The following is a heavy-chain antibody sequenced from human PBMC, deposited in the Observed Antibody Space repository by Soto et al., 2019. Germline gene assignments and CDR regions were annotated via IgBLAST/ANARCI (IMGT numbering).Heavy chain of an antibody. V-gene: IGHV3-21*01. CDR2: ISSSSSYI. Sequence: GGSLRLSCTSSGFTFSSSSINWVRQAPEKGLEWVSSISSSSSYIYYADSVKGRFTISRDNAKNSLYLQMNSLRAEDTAVYYCARDTLADDFWSGYYSSNAFVIWGQGTMVTVSS. CDR3: ARDTLADDFWSGYYSSNAFVI. CDR1: GFTFSSSS. J-gene: IGHJ3*02. D-gene: IGHD3-3*01.